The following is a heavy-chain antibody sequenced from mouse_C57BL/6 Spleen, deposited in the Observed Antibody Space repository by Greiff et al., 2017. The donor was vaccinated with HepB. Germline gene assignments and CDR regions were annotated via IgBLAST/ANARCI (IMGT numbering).Heavy chain of an antibody. CDR2: IWGDGST. J-gene: IGHJ4*01. CDR3: ASPEYSNYYYAMDY. V-gene: IGHV2-3*01. Sequence: VKVIESGPGLVAPSQSLSITCTVSGFSFTSYGVSWVRQPPGKGLEWLGVIWGDGSTNYHSALISRLSISKDNSKSQVFLKLNSLQTDDTATYYCASPEYSNYYYAMDYWGQGTSVTVSS. CDR1: GFSFTSYG. D-gene: IGHD2-5*01.